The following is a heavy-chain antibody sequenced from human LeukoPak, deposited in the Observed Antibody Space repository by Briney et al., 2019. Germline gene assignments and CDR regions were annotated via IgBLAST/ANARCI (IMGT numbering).Heavy chain of an antibody. CDR3: AKDYGSSVGNSYYGMDV. D-gene: IGHD6-6*01. CDR1: GFTFSNYA. CDR2: ISGSGGSI. Sequence: GGSLRLSCAASGFTFSNYALNWVRQAPGEGLEWVSEISGSGGSIYYADSVKGRFTISRDSSKNTLYLQMNSLRAEDTAVYYCAKDYGSSVGNSYYGMDVWGHGTTVIVSS. J-gene: IGHJ6*02. V-gene: IGHV3-23*01.